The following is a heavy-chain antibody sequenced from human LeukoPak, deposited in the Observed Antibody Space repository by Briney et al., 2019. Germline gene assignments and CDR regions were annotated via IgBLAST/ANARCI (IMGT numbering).Heavy chain of an antibody. CDR3: AKAPEYDSYYFDY. J-gene: IGHJ4*02. D-gene: IGHD6-6*01. Sequence: TGGSLRLSCAASGFTFSSYAMSWVRQAPGKGLEWVSAISGSGGSTYYADSVKGRFTISRDNSNNTLYLQMNSLRAEDTAVYYCAKAPEYDSYYFDYWGQGTLVTVSS. CDR1: GFTFSSYA. CDR2: ISGSGGST. V-gene: IGHV3-23*01.